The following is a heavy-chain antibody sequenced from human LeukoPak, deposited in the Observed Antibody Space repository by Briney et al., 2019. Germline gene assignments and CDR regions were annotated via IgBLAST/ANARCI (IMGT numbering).Heavy chain of an antibody. D-gene: IGHD1-26*01. CDR1: GFTFSRSA. J-gene: IGHJ4*02. CDR3: AKANYSGSYYFDS. V-gene: IGHV3-23*01. CDR2: FSASGGTT. Sequence: PGGSLRLSCAASGFTFSRSAMNWFLQAPPKELEWFSSFSASGGTTYYADSVKGRFTISRDNSKNTLSVQMNSLRAEDTAVCYCAKANYSGSYYFDSWGQGTLVTVSS.